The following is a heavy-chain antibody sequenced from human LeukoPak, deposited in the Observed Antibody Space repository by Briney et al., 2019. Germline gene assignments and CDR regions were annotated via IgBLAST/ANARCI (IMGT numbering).Heavy chain of an antibody. Sequence: PGGSLRLSCAASGFTFSTYWMHWVRQAPGKGLVWVPRINRDGSSTSYADSVKGRFTISRDNAKNTLYLQMNSLRAEDTAVYYCARDRETYYDILTGYYTLGDAFDIWGQGTMVTVSS. CDR1: GFTFSTYW. V-gene: IGHV3-74*01. D-gene: IGHD3-9*01. J-gene: IGHJ3*02. CDR3: ARDRETYYDILTGYYTLGDAFDI. CDR2: INRDGSST.